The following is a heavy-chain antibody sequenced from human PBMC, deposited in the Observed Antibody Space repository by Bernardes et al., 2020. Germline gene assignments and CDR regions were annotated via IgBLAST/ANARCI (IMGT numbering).Heavy chain of an antibody. CDR2: INPNSGGT. Sequence: SVKVSCKASGYTFTGYYMHWVRQAPGQGLEWMGRINPNSGGTNYAQKFQGRVTMTRDTSISTAYMELSRLRSDDTAVYYCARDLGYCTGGVCYPAPNFDYWGQGTLVTVSS. J-gene: IGHJ4*02. V-gene: IGHV1-2*06. D-gene: IGHD2-8*02. CDR3: ARDLGYCTGGVCYPAPNFDY. CDR1: GYTFTGYY.